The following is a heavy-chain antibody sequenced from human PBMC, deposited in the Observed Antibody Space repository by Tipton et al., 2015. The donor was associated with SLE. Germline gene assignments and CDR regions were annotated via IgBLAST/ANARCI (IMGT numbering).Heavy chain of an antibody. CDR3: ARDMGRDGSYYYYYGMDV. J-gene: IGHJ6*02. Sequence: QLVQSGAEMKKPGASVKVSCKASGYTFTSYDISWVRQAPGQGLEWMGWISAYTGNTKYAQNLQDRVTMTTDTPPTTAYMELRSLRSDDTAVYYCARDMGRDGSYYYYYGMDVWGQGTTVTVSS. CDR2: ISAYTGNT. CDR1: GYTFTSYD. D-gene: IGHD3-10*01. V-gene: IGHV1-18*01.